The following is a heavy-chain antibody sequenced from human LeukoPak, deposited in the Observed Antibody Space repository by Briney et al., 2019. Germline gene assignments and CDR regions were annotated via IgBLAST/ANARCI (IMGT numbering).Heavy chain of an antibody. J-gene: IGHJ4*02. V-gene: IGHV4-61*02. CDR2: IYSSGRT. CDR3: AREYSSSWSIPFDY. CDR1: GDSINSNNYY. D-gene: IGHD6-13*01. Sequence: SETLSLTCTVSGDSINSNNYYWSWIRQPAGTGLEWIGRIYSSGRTNYNPSLKSRVTISLDTSRNQFSLRLYSVTAADTAVYYCAREYSSSWSIPFDYWGQGTLVTVSS.